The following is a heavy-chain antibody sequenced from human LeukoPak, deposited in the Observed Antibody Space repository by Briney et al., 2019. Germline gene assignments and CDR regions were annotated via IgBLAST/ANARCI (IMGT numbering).Heavy chain of an antibody. Sequence: PSETLSLTCTVSGGSISSSSYYWGWIRQPPGKGLEWIGSIYYSGSTYYNPSLKSRVTISVDTSKNQFSLKLSSVTAADTAVYYCASRYYYGSGMLDAFDIWGQGTMVTVSS. CDR2: IYYSGST. D-gene: IGHD3-10*01. V-gene: IGHV4-39*07. CDR1: GGSISSSSYY. CDR3: ASRYYYGSGMLDAFDI. J-gene: IGHJ3*02.